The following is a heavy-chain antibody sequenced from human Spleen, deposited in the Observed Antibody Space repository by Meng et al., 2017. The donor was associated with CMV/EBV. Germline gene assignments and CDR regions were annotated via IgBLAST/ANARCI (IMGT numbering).Heavy chain of an antibody. J-gene: IGHJ5*02. CDR2: INPYSGGT. Sequence: ASVKVSCKASGYTFTGYYIHWVRQAPDRGLEWMGWINPYSGGTNYARNFEARVTMTRDTSITTVYMELTSLTSDDSAVYYCARASDILPPPNWFDPWGQGTLVTVS. CDR3: ARASDILPPPNWFDP. D-gene: IGHD1-26*01. CDR1: GYTFTGYY. V-gene: IGHV1-2*02.